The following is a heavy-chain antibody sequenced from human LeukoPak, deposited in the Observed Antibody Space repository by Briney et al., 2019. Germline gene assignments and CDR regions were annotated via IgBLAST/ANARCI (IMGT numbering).Heavy chain of an antibody. V-gene: IGHV3-7*05. Sequence: PGGSLRLSCAASGFTFSSHSMNWVRQAPGKGLEWVANIKQDGSEKYYVGSVKGRFTISRDNAKNSLYLQMNSLRAEDTAMYYCARVGDDYGDYSVYWGQGILVSVSS. CDR3: ARVGDDYGDYSVY. J-gene: IGHJ4*02. CDR2: IKQDGSEK. CDR1: GFTFSSHS. D-gene: IGHD4-17*01.